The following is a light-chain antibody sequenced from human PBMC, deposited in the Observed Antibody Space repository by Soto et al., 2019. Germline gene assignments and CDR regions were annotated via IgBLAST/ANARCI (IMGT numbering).Light chain of an antibody. V-gene: IGLV2-14*01. CDR2: DVS. Sequence: QSVLTQPASVSGSPGQSITISCTGTSSDVGGYNYVSWYQQHPGKAPKLMIYDVSNRPSGVSNRFSGSKSGNTASLTISVLQAEDEADYYFISYTSSRLVFGGGTKLTVL. CDR1: SSDVGGYNY. J-gene: IGLJ2*01. CDR3: ISYTSSRLV.